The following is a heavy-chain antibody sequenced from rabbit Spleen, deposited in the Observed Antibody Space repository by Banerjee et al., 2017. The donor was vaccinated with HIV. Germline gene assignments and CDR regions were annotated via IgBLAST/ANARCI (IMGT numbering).Heavy chain of an antibody. Sequence: QEQLVESGGGLVQPEGSLTLTCKASGFSFSDRDVMCWVRQAPGKGLQWIACINIVTAKSVYATWAKGRFMMSRTSSTTVTLQMTSLTAADTARYFCARDLVTIIGWNFNLWGPGTLVTVS. V-gene: IGHV1S45*01. J-gene: IGHJ4*01. CDR2: INIVTAKS. D-gene: IGHD4-1*01. CDR3: ARDLVTIIGWNFNL. CDR1: GFSFSDRDV.